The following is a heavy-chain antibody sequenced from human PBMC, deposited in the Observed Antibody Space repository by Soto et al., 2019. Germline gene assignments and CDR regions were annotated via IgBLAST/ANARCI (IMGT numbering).Heavy chain of an antibody. J-gene: IGHJ4*02. D-gene: IGHD6-25*01. CDR3: ARGSGFQAGVHGY. CDR1: GFSFSSYW. Sequence: GGSLRLSCAASGFSFSSYWMHWVRQVPGRGLVWVSGINSDGTATKYADSVKGRFAISRDNANNTLHLQMSSLRAEDTAVYYCARGSGFQAGVHGYWGQGTLVTVS. V-gene: IGHV3-74*03. CDR2: INSDGTAT.